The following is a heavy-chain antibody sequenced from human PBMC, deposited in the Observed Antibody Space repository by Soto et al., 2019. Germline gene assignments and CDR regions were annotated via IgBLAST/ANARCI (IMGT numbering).Heavy chain of an antibody. J-gene: IGHJ6*03. Sequence: ASVKVSCKSSGFTFTSSAMQWVRQARGKRLEWIGWIVVGSGNTNYAQKFQERVTITRDMSTSTAYMELSSLRSEDTAVYYCAAGRRSPVFGVVRESYYYMDVWGKGTTVTVSS. CDR2: IVVGSGNT. V-gene: IGHV1-58*02. CDR1: GFTFTSSA. D-gene: IGHD3-3*01. CDR3: AAGRRSPVFGVVRESYYYMDV.